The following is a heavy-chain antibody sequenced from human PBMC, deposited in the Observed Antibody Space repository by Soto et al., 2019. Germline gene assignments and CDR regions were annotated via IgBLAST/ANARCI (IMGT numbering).Heavy chain of an antibody. V-gene: IGHV4-30-4*08. J-gene: IGHJ6*02. Sequence: QVQLEESGPGLVKPSQTLSLTCNVSGGSISGSDYYWTWVRQPPGKGLEWIGYIYESGSTYSDPSLKSRVTVSVDLSKNQFFLKVTSVTAADTAVYFCARGRPNYYYYGLDVWGQGTTVTVSS. CDR1: GGSISGSDYY. CDR2: IYESGST. CDR3: ARGRPNYYYYGLDV.